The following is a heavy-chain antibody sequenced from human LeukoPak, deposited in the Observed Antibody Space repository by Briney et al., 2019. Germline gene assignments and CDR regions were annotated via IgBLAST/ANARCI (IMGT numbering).Heavy chain of an antibody. Sequence: SETLSLTCGVSGYSISSGYYWGWIRQSPGKGLEWIGSIFHSGKTYYNLSLTSRVTISVDTSKNQFSLKLTSVTAADTAVYYWARGDIPDFWGQGTLVTVSS. J-gene: IGHJ4*02. CDR3: ARGDIPDF. CDR2: IFHSGKT. D-gene: IGHD2-21*01. CDR1: GYSISSGYY. V-gene: IGHV4-38-2*01.